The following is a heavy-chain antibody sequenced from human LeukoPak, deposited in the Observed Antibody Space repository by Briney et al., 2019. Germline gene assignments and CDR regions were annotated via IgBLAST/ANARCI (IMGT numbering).Heavy chain of an antibody. CDR1: GGTFSSYA. V-gene: IGHV1-69*06. D-gene: IGHD3-10*01. CDR3: ARGGVDHYGSGTYYLMYYFDH. Sequence: ASVKVSCKASGGTFSSYAISWVRQAPGQGLEWMGGIIPIFGTANYAQKFQGRVTITADKSTSTAYMELSSLRAEDTAVYFCARGGVDHYGSGTYYLMYYFDHWGQGALVTVSS. CDR2: IIPIFGTA. J-gene: IGHJ4*02.